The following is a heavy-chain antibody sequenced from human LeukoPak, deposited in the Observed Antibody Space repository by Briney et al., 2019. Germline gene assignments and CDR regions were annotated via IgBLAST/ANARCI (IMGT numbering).Heavy chain of an antibody. V-gene: IGHV4-59*01. CDR3: ARVLAAAGTLHPGRRRTYYMDV. J-gene: IGHJ6*03. CDR2: IYYSGST. CDR1: GGSISSFY. Sequence: SETLSLTCTVSGGSISSFYWSWIRQPPGKGLEWIGYIYYSGSTNYNPSLKSRVTISVDTSKNQFSLKLSSVTAADTAVYYCARVLAAAGTLHPGRRRTYYMDVWGKGTTVTVSS. D-gene: IGHD6-13*01.